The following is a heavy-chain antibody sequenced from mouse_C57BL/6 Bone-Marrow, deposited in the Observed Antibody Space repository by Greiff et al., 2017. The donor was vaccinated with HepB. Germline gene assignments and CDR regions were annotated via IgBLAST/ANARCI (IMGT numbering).Heavy chain of an antibody. CDR2: IYPGDGDT. J-gene: IGHJ2*01. CDR1: GYAFSSYW. Sequence: QVQLQQSGAELVKPGASVKISCKASGYAFSSYWMNWVKQRPGKGLEWIGQIYPGDGDTNYNGKFKGKATLTADKSSSTAYMQLSSLTSEDSAVYFCAREGLYSNYFDYWGQGTTLTVSS. D-gene: IGHD2-5*01. V-gene: IGHV1-80*01. CDR3: AREGLYSNYFDY.